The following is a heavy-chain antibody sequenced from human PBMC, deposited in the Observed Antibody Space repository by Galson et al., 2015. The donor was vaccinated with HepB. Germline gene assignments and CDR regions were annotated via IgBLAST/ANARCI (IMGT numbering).Heavy chain of an antibody. J-gene: IGHJ6*02. Sequence: ETLSLTCTVSGGSISGYYWTWIRQTPGKGLEWIGHTYHNGDTTYNPSLRSRVTISLDTSKNQFSLSLNAITAADTGIHYCARDLSSGRFPWDYHYGMDVWDQGTAVSVSS. CDR2: TYHNGDT. CDR3: ARDLSSGRFPWDYHYGMDV. V-gene: IGHV4-59*01. D-gene: IGHD1-26*01. CDR1: GGSISGYY.